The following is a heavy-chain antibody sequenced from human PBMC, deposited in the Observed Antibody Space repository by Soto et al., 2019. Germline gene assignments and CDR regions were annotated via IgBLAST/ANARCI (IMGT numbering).Heavy chain of an antibody. J-gene: IGHJ2*01. V-gene: IGHV1-18*01. CDR3: ARGNHRWLQLWYFDL. D-gene: IGHD5-12*01. CDR2: IHAHNGNT. CDR1: GYTFSSYG. Sequence: ASVKVSCKASGYTFSSYGISWVRQAPGQGLEWMGWIHAHNGNTNYSQKLQGRVTMTTDTSASTAYMELSSLRSEDTAVYYCARGNHRWLQLWYFDLWGRGTLVTVSS.